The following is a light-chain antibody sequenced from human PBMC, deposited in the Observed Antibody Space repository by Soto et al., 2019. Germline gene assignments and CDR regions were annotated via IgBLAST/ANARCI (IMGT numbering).Light chain of an antibody. CDR2: RDY. CDR3: QVWDSSTV. Sequence: SYELTQPLSVSVALGQTARITCGGNNIGGKNVHWYQQKPGQAPVLVIYRDYNRPSGIPERFSGSNSGNTATLTISRAQAGDEADYYCQVWDSSTVFGGGTKLTVL. J-gene: IGLJ2*01. CDR1: NIGGKN. V-gene: IGLV3-9*01.